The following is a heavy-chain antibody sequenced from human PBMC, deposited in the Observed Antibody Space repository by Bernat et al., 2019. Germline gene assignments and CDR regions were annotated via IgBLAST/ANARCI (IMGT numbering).Heavy chain of an antibody. Sequence: QVQLVESGGGVVQPGRSLRLSCAASGFTFSSYGMHWVRQAPGKGLEWVAVISYDGSNKYYADSVKGRFTISRDNSKNTLYLQMNSLGAEDTAVYYVAKDHYDFWSGYYECDYWGQGTLVTVSS. D-gene: IGHD3-3*01. CDR1: GFTFSSYG. J-gene: IGHJ4*02. CDR2: ISYDGSNK. V-gene: IGHV3-30*18. CDR3: AKDHYDFWSGYYECDY.